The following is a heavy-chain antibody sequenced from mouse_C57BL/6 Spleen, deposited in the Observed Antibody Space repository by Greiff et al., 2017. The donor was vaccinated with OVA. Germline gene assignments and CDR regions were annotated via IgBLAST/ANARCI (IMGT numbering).Heavy chain of an antibody. V-gene: IGHV1-52*01. CDR3: ARGGYDGYYVRDY. Sequence: QVHVKQSGAELVRPGSSVKLSCKASGYTFTSYWMHWVKQRPIQGLEWIGNIDPSDSETHYNQKFKDKATLTVDKSSSTAYMQLSSLTSEDSAVYYCARGGYDGYYVRDYWGQGTTLTVSS. CDR1: GYTFTSYW. CDR2: IDPSDSET. D-gene: IGHD2-3*01. J-gene: IGHJ2*01.